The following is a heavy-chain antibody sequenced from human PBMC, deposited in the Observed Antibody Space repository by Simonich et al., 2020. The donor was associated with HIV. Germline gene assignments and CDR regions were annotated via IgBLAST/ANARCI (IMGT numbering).Heavy chain of an antibody. D-gene: IGHD3-3*01. CDR3: TTDGTSNYDFWNY. CDR1: GFSFSNAW. J-gene: IGHJ4*02. V-gene: IGHV3-15*01. Sequence: EVQLVESGGGLVKPGGSLRLSCAASGFSFSNAWMSWVRQAPGKGLEWVGRINSKPDGGTTDYAAPVKGRFTISRDDSKNTLYLQMNSLKTEDTAVYYCTTDGTSNYDFWNYWGQGTLVTVSS. CDR2: INSKPDGGTT.